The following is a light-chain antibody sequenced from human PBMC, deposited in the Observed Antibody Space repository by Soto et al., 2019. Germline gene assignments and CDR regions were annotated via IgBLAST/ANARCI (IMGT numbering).Light chain of an antibody. J-gene: IGLJ3*02. CDR2: GVS. Sequence: QSALTQPASVSGSPGQSITISCTGTSSDAVSWYQVHPDKAPKLLIYGVSNRPSGVSSRFSGSKSGNTASLTISGLQAEHEADYYFSTYTNSITWLFGGGTKVTVL. CDR3: STYTNSITWL. V-gene: IGLV2-14*01. CDR1: SSDA.